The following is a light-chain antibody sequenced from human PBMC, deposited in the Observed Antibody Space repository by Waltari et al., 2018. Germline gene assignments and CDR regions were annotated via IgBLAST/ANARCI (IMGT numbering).Light chain of an antibody. CDR2: GNS. Sequence: QSVLTQPPSVSGAPGQRVTISCTGSSSNIGAGDDVHSYQQLPGTAPKLLIYGNSNRPSGVPDRFSGSKSGTSASLAITGLQAEDEADYYCQSYDSSLSGYVFGTGTKVTVL. CDR3: QSYDSSLSGYV. V-gene: IGLV1-40*01. J-gene: IGLJ1*01. CDR1: SSNIGAGDD.